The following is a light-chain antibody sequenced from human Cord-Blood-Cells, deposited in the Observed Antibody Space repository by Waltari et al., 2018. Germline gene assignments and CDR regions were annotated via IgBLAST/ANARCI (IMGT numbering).Light chain of an antibody. J-gene: IGLJ2*01. Sequence: QSALTQPPSLPGSPGLSITISCTGPSSDVGGSNYLSWYQPHTGKAPKLMIYEVSSRPSGVSNRFSGSKSGNTGSLTISGLQAEDEADYYCSSYTSSSTLVFGGGTKLTVL. CDR2: EVS. V-gene: IGLV2-14*01. CDR1: SSDVGGSNY. CDR3: SSYTSSSTLV.